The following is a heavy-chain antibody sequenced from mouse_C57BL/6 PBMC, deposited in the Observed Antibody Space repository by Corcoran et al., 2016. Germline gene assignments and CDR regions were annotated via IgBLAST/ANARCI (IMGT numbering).Heavy chain of an antibody. CDR1: GYSITRGSS. V-gene: IGHV3-6*01. Sequence: DVQLQESGPGLVKPSQSLSLTCSVTGYSITRGSSWNWIRQFPGNKLEWMGYISYDGSNNYNPSLKNRISITLDTSKNQFFLKLNSVTTEDTATYYCARDRGEYDWYFDVWGTGTTVTVSS. CDR2: ISYDGSN. D-gene: IGHD2-13*01. CDR3: ARDRGEYDWYFDV. J-gene: IGHJ1*03.